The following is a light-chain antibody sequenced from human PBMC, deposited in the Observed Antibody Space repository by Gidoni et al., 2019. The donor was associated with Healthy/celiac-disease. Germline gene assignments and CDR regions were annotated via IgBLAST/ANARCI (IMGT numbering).Light chain of an antibody. Sequence: EIVLPQSPGTLSLSPGERATLSCRASQSVSSSYLAWYQQKPGQAPRLLIYGASIRATGIPDRFSGSGSGTDFTLTISRLEPEDFAVYYCQQYGSSPWTFGQGTKVEIK. CDR1: QSVSSSY. CDR3: QQYGSSPWT. CDR2: GAS. V-gene: IGKV3-20*01. J-gene: IGKJ1*01.